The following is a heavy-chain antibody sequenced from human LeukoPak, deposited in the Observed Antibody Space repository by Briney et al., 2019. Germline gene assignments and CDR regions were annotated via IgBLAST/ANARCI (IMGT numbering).Heavy chain of an antibody. Sequence: TLSLTCTVSGGSISSGSYYWSWIRQPAGKGLEWIGRIYTSGSTNYNPSLKSRVTISVDTSKNQFSLKLSSVTAADTAVYYCARAGMATVEFDYWGQGTLVTVSS. CDR3: ARAGMATVEFDY. V-gene: IGHV4-61*02. D-gene: IGHD5-24*01. J-gene: IGHJ4*02. CDR1: GGSISSGSYY. CDR2: IYTSGST.